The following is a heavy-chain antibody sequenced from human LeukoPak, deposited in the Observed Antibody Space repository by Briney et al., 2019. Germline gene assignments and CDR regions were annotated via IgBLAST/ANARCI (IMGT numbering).Heavy chain of an antibody. V-gene: IGHV3-30*03. CDR1: GFIFSNYA. J-gene: IGHJ4*02. CDR3: TTRDTSSWYAD. D-gene: IGHD6-13*01. Sequence: GGSLTLSCAASGFIFSNYAMHWVRQAPGKGLEWVSVISYDGSDKYCAASVEGRFTIPRDNPKNTLYLQMNRLRGEDTAVYYCTTRDTSSWYADWGQGTLVTVSS. CDR2: ISYDGSDK.